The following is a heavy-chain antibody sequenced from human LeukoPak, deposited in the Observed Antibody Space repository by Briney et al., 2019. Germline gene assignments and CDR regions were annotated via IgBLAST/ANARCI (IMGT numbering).Heavy chain of an antibody. CDR1: GFTFRNFA. Sequence: GGSLRLSCAASGFTFRNFAMHWVRQAPGKGLEWVALISYDGSFKYNEDSVKGRFTISRDDSKNTLYLQMSSLRAEDTAVYYCARPYLEWSLKFYMDVWGKGTTVIVSS. CDR3: ARPYLEWSLKFYMDV. CDR2: ISYDGSFK. J-gene: IGHJ6*03. V-gene: IGHV3-30-3*01. D-gene: IGHD3-3*02.